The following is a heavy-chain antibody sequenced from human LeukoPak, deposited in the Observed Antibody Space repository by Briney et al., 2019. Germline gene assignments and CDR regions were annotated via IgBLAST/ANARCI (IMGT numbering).Heavy chain of an antibody. CDR2: ISSGGTYR. D-gene: IGHD5-24*01. V-gene: IGHV3-21*01. J-gene: IGHJ4*02. CDR1: GFTFNTYT. CDR3: ARDSERRDGFSLYFFDY. Sequence: GGSLRLSCTASGFTFNTYTTNWVRQAPGKGLEWVSSISSGGTYRYYADSVKGRFTISRDNAENSLFLQMDSLRAEDTALYYCARDSERRDGFSLYFFDYWGRGTLVTVSS.